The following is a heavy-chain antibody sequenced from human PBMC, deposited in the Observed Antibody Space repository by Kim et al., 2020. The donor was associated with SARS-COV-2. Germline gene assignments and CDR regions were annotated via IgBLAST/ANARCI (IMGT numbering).Heavy chain of an antibody. J-gene: IGHJ4*02. V-gene: IGHV4-39*01. D-gene: IGHD4-17*01. CDR2: ST. CDR3: AGRDYGDYDY. Sequence: STYYNPSLRSRVTISVDTSKIQFSLKLSSVTAADTAVYYCAGRDYGDYDYWGQGTLVTVSS.